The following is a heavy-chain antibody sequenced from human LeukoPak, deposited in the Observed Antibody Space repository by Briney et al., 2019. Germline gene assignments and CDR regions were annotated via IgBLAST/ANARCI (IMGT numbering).Heavy chain of an antibody. Sequence: PGGSLRLSCAASGFTFSSYEMNWVRQAPGEGLEWVSYISSSGSTTKYADSVKGRFTISRDNAKNSLYLQMNSLRVEDTAVYYCARRGGHYDSSGYYYKWGQGTLVTVSS. CDR2: ISSSGSTT. J-gene: IGHJ4*02. CDR1: GFTFSSYE. D-gene: IGHD3-22*01. CDR3: ARRGGHYDSSGYYYK. V-gene: IGHV3-48*03.